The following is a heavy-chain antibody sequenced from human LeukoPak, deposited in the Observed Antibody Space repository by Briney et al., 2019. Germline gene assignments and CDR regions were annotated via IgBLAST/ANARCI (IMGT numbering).Heavy chain of an antibody. V-gene: IGHV1-2*02. CDR3: ATLGATSFDY. J-gene: IGHJ4*02. CDR2: IVPNSGGT. D-gene: IGHD1-26*01. Sequence: GASVKVSCKTSGYTFTDYYIHWVRQAPGQGLEWMGWIVPNSGGTNYAQKFRGGVTMTRDTSISTAYMELNRLRYDDTAVYYCATLGATSFDYWGQGTLVTVSS. CDR1: GYTFTDYY.